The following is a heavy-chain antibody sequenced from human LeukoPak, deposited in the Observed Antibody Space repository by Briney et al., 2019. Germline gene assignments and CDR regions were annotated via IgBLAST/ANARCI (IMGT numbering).Heavy chain of an antibody. CDR1: GGTFSSYT. J-gene: IGHJ4*02. V-gene: IGHV1-69*04. CDR3: TRDYDSEDY. Sequence: SVKVSCKASGGTFSSYTISWVRQAPGQGLEWMGRIIPILGIANYAQKFQDRVTITADKSTNTVYMELSSLRSEDTAVYYCTRDYDSEDYWGQGTLVTVSS. CDR2: IIPILGIA. D-gene: IGHD3-3*01.